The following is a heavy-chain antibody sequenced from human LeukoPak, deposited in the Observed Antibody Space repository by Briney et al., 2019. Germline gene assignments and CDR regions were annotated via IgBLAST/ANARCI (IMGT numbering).Heavy chain of an antibody. J-gene: IGHJ4*02. V-gene: IGHV3-23*01. CDR2: ISRGGVGS. D-gene: IGHD2-21*01. Sequence: PGGSLRLSCAASGFTFTNYAMIWVRQAPGKGLQWVAGISRGGVGSYYADSVRGRFTISRDNSKNTLYLQMNSLRAEDTAIYYCAKVLGFSPVVILTTTPFDYWGRGTLVTVSS. CDR3: AKVLGFSPVVILTTTPFDY. CDR1: GFTFTNYA.